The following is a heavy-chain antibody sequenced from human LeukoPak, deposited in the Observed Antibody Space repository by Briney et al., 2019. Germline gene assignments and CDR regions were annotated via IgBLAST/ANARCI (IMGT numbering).Heavy chain of an antibody. CDR1: GGSISSISYY. Sequence: PSETLSLTCTVSGGSISSISYYWGWIRQPPGKGLEWIGHIYYSGSTFYNPSLKSRVTISVDTSKNQFSLKLSSVTAADTAVYYCARGRELERLRNVRAFDIWGQGTMVTVSS. D-gene: IGHD1-1*01. CDR3: ARGRELERLRNVRAFDI. CDR2: IYYSGST. J-gene: IGHJ3*02. V-gene: IGHV4-39*07.